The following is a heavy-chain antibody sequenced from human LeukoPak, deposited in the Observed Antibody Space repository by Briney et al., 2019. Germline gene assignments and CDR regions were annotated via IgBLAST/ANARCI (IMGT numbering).Heavy chain of an antibody. Sequence: GGSLRFSCTASGFTFGDYAMSWVRQAPGKGLEWVGFIRSKAYGGTTEYAASVKGRFTISRDDSKSIAYLQMNSLKTEDTAVYYCTRDPSKWFGDSYYYGMDVWGQGTTVTVSS. CDR2: IRSKAYGGTT. CDR1: GFTFGDYA. J-gene: IGHJ6*02. V-gene: IGHV3-49*04. CDR3: TRDPSKWFGDSYYYGMDV. D-gene: IGHD3-10*01.